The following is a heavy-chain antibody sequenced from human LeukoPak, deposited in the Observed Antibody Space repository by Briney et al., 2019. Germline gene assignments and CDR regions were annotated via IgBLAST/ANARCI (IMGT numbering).Heavy chain of an antibody. Sequence: SETLSLTCTVSGGSISSSSYYWGWIRQPAGKGLEWIGSIYYSGSTYYNPSLKSRVTISVDTSKNRFSLKLSSVTAADTAVYYCARETGIAAAGTFWLDPWGQGTLVTVSS. J-gene: IGHJ5*02. CDR2: IYYSGST. CDR1: GGSISSSSYY. V-gene: IGHV4-39*02. CDR3: ARETGIAAAGTFWLDP. D-gene: IGHD6-13*01.